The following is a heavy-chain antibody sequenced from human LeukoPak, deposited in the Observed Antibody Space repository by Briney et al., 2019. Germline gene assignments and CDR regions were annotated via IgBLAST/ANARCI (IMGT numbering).Heavy chain of an antibody. J-gene: IGHJ4*02. CDR3: ARDPGVVAFHYLDF. D-gene: IGHD3-3*01. CDR2: MSNTGGGT. CDR1: GFTFSNYA. Sequence: GGSLRLSCAASGFTFSNYAMSWLRQAPGKGLEWVSTMSNTGGGTYYADSVKGRFTISRDNSKNTVYLQMNYLRADDTAVYYCARDPGVVAFHYLDFWGQGTLVTVSS. V-gene: IGHV3-23*01.